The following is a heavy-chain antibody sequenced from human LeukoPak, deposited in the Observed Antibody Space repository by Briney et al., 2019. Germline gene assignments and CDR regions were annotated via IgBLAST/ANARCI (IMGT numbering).Heavy chain of an antibody. Sequence: SETLSLTCTVSGGSISSSNYYWGWIRQPPGKGLEWIGSIYYSGSTYYNPSLKSRVTISVDASNNQFSLKLSSVTAADTAVYYCATNAGPAALDAVDIWGQGTMVTVSS. J-gene: IGHJ3*02. CDR3: ATNAGPAALDAVDI. V-gene: IGHV4-39*07. CDR1: GGSISSSNYY. D-gene: IGHD2-2*01. CDR2: IYYSGST.